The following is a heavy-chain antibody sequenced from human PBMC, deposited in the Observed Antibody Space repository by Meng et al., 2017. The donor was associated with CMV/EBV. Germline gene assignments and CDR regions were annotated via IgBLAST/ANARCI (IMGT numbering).Heavy chain of an antibody. D-gene: IGHD2-15*01. CDR2: IYYSGST. V-gene: IGHV4-39*07. J-gene: IGHJ4*02. CDR1: GGSLSSSSYY. CDR3: ARQSYCSGGSCPVDY. Sequence: SETLSLTCTVSGGSLSSSSYYWGWIRQPPGKGLEWIGSIYYSGSTYYNPSLKSRVTISVDTSKNQFSLKLSSVTAADTAVYYCARQSYCSGGSCPVDYWGQGTLVTSPQ.